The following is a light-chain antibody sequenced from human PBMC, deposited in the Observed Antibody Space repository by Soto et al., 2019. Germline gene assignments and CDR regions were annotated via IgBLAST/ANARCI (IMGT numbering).Light chain of an antibody. CDR1: QSVSSY. J-gene: IGKJ3*01. Sequence: EIVLTQSPATLSLSPGERATLSCRASQSVSSYLAWYQQKPGQAPRLLIYDASNRATGIPARFSGSGSGTDFTLTISSLEPEDFAVYYCQQRSNLASSTFGPGTKVDIK. CDR3: QQRSNLASST. CDR2: DAS. V-gene: IGKV3-11*01.